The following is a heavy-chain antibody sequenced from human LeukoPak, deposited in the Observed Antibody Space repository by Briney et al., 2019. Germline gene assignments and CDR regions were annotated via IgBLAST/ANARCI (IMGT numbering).Heavy chain of an antibody. CDR2: IYHVDSDT. Sequence: GESLKISCKGSGYSFTSYWIGWVRQMPGKGLEWMGIIYHVDSDTRYSPSFQGQVTISADKSISTAYLQWSSLKASDTAMYYCARRYYGTGTTVPYFDYWGQGTLVTVTS. CDR3: ARRYYGTGTTVPYFDY. V-gene: IGHV5-51*01. CDR1: GYSFTSYW. D-gene: IGHD3-10*01. J-gene: IGHJ4*02.